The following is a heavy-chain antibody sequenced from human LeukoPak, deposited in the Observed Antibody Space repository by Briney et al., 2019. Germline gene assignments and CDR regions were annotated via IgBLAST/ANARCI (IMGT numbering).Heavy chain of an antibody. CDR3: AELGITMIWGV. D-gene: IGHD3-22*01. J-gene: IGHJ6*04. Sequence: GGSLRLSCTASGCTFSSYEMNWVRQAPGKGLEWVSYISSSGSTKYYADPVKGRSTFYSDNPKHSLSLLMNVLSADDAPVYYWAELGITMIWGVGGKGTTVTISS. CDR1: GCTFSSYE. V-gene: IGHV3-48*03. CDR2: ISSSGSTK.